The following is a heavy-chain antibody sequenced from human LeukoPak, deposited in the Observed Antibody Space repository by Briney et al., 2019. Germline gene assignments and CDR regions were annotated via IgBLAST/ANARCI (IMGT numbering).Heavy chain of an antibody. Sequence: GRSLRLSCTASGFTFGDYAMSWVRQAPGKGLEWVGFIRSKAYGGTTEYAASVKGRFTISRDDSKSIAYLQMNSLKTEDTAVYYCPSVGAGAFDYWGQGTLVTVSS. D-gene: IGHD1-26*01. CDR3: PSVGAGAFDY. J-gene: IGHJ4*02. CDR1: GFTFGDYA. CDR2: IRSKAYGGTT. V-gene: IGHV3-49*04.